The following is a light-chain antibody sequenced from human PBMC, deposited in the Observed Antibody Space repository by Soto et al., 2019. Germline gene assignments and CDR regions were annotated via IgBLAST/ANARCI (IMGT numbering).Light chain of an antibody. CDR2: WTS. CDR1: QSVLYSSNNKNY. J-gene: IGKJ2*01. Sequence: EIVMTQSPDSLAVSLGERATINCRSSQSVLYSSNNKNYLAWYQQKPRQPPELLITWTSTREFGVTERFSGSGSGTDFTLTISNLQAEDVAIYYCQQYYGTPYTFGQGTKLEIK. CDR3: QQYYGTPYT. V-gene: IGKV4-1*01.